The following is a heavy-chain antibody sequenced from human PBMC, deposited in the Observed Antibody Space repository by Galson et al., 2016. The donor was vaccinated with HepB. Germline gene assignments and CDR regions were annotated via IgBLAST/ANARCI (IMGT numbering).Heavy chain of an antibody. Sequence: SLRLSCAASGFTFSGYTMNWVRQAPGKGLEWVSHIASNRRTIYYADSARGRFTISRDNAKNSLYLQMNSLRDEDTAVYYCARDGRRGYDMDVWGQGTTVTVSS. CDR1: GFTFSGYT. CDR2: IASNRRTI. J-gene: IGHJ6*02. V-gene: IGHV3-48*02. CDR3: ARDGRRGYDMDV.